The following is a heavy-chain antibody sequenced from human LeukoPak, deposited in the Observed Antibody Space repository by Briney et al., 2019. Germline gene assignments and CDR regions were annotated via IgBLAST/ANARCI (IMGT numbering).Heavy chain of an antibody. CDR2: INSDGSSA. D-gene: IGHD2-2*01. Sequence: PGGSLRLSCAASGFTFNHYWMYWVRQAPGKGLVWVSCINSDGSSASYADSVKGRFTISRDNAKNTLYLQMNSLRAEDTAVYYCARLGFCSSATCCGGDYWGQGALVTVSS. J-gene: IGHJ4*02. V-gene: IGHV3-74*01. CDR1: GFTFNHYW. CDR3: ARLGFCSSATCCGGDY.